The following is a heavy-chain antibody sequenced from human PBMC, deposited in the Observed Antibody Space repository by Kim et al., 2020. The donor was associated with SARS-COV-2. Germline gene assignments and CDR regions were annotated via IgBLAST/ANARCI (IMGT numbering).Heavy chain of an antibody. D-gene: IGHD3-9*01. Sequence: TNYAQKFQGRVTMTRDTSTSTVYMELSSLRSEDTAVYYCVSGILTGTPDYWGQGTLVTVSS. V-gene: IGHV1-46*01. CDR2: T. CDR3: VSGILTGTPDY. J-gene: IGHJ4*02.